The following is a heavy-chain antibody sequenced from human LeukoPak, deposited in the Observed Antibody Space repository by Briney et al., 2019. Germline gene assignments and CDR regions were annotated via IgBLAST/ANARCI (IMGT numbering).Heavy chain of an antibody. CDR1: GYTFTSYD. Sequence: GASVKVSCKASGYTFTSYDINWVRQATGQGLEWMGWMNPNSGNTGYARKFQGRVTMTRNTSISTAYMELSSLRSEDTAVYYCARGALRDQLLVGNNDPWGQGTLVTVSS. CDR3: ARGALRDQLLVGNNDP. V-gene: IGHV1-8*01. J-gene: IGHJ5*02. CDR2: MNPNSGNT. D-gene: IGHD2-2*01.